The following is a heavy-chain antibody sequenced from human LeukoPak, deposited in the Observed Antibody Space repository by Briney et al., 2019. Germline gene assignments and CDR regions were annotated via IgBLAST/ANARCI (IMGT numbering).Heavy chain of an antibody. V-gene: IGHV4-34*01. CDR3: ARGEIDCSSTSCYTHFDY. CDR1: GFTFSSYA. J-gene: IGHJ4*02. CDR2: INHSGST. D-gene: IGHD2-2*02. Sequence: GSLRLSCAASGFTFSSYAMSWVRQAPGKGLEWIGEINHSGSTNYNPSLKSRVTISVDTSKNQFSLKLSSVTAADTAVYYCARGEIDCSSTSCYTHFDYWGQGTLVTVSS.